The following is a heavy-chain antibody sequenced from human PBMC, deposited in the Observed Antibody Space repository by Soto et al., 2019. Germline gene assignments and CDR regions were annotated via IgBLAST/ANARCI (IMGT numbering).Heavy chain of an antibody. CDR2: ISYDGRNK. CDR1: GFTFSSYA. CDR3: AREESSSGWYGMLYNYYYGMDV. J-gene: IGHJ6*02. V-gene: IGHV3-30*04. D-gene: IGHD6-19*01. Sequence: GGSLRLSCAASGFTFSSYAMHWVRQAPGKGLEWVEVISYDGRNKDYADTVKGRFTISRDNSKNRLYMQMNSLRAEDTAEYYCAREESSSGWYGMLYNYYYGMDVWGQGTTVTVSS.